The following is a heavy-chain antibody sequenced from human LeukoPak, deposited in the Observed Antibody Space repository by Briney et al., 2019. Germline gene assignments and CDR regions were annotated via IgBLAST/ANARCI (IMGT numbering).Heavy chain of an antibody. CDR1: GFTFSSYA. CDR3: AKNYDILTGYSRPPDY. CDR2: ISGSGGST. D-gene: IGHD3-9*01. V-gene: IGHV3-23*01. J-gene: IGHJ4*02. Sequence: PGGSLRLSCAASGFTFSSYAMSWVRQAPGKGLAWVSAISGSGGSTYYADSVKGRFTISRDNSKNTLYLQMNSLRAEDTAVYYCAKNYDILTGYSRPPDYWGQGTLVTVSS.